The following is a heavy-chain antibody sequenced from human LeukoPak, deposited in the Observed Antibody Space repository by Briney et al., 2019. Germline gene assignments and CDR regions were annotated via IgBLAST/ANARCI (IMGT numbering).Heavy chain of an antibody. D-gene: IGHD6-19*01. V-gene: IGHV4-4*07. CDR1: GGSISSYY. CDR2: ISPSGNT. J-gene: IGHJ4*02. CDR3: AREGPRTGYSSGWLRY. Sequence: PSETLSLTCTVSGGSISSYYWSWIRPPAGKGLEWIGRISPSGNTNYNPSLKSRVTMSLDTSKNQFSLRLSSVTAADTAVYYCAREGPRTGYSSGWLRYWGQGTLVTVSS.